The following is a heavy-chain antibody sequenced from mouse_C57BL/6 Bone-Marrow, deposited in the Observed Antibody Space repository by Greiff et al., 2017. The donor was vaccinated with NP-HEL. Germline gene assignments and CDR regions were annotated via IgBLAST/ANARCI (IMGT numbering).Heavy chain of an antibody. D-gene: IGHD1-1*01. Sequence: QVQLQQPGAELVKPGASVKMSCKASGYTFTSYWITWVKQRPGQGLEWIGDIYPGSGSTNYNEKFKSKATLTVDTSSSTAYMQRSSLTSEDSAVYYCARGGYYGSSDWCAYWGQGTLVTVSA. CDR3: ARGGYYGSSDWCAY. V-gene: IGHV1-55*01. CDR2: IYPGSGST. J-gene: IGHJ3*01. CDR1: GYTFTSYW.